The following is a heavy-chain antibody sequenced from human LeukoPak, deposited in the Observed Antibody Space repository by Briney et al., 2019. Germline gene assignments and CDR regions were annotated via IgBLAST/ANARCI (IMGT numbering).Heavy chain of an antibody. CDR2: IYSGGST. V-gene: IGHV3-66*02. CDR3: ARVISLYYFDY. CDR1: GFTVSGNY. J-gene: IGHJ4*02. D-gene: IGHD2-21*01. Sequence: GGSLRLSCAASGFTVSGNYMSWVRQAPGKGLEWVSVIYSGGSTYYADSVKGRFTISRDNSKNTLYLQMNSLRAEDTAVYYCARVISLYYFDYWGQGTLVTVSS.